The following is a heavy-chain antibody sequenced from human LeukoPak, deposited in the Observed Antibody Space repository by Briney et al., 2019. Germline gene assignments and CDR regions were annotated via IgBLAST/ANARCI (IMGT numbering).Heavy chain of an antibody. J-gene: IGHJ5*02. D-gene: IGHD3-10*01. CDR3: ARGRGWFDP. CDR1: GGSTSSYY. V-gene: IGHV4-59*01. Sequence: PSETLSLTCTVSGGSTSSYYWSWIRQPPGKGLEWIGYIYYSGSTNYNPSLKSRVNISVDTSKNQFSLKLSSVTAADTALYYCARGRGWFDPWGQGTLVIVSS. CDR2: IYYSGST.